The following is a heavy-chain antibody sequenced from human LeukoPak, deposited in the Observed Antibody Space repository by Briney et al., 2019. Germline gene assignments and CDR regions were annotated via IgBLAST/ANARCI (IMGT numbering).Heavy chain of an antibody. D-gene: IGHD5-24*01. CDR1: GFTFSSYS. J-gene: IGHJ3*02. Sequence: GGSLRLSCAASGFTFSSYSMNWVRQAPGRGLEWISYISGTSSIIYYTPSVKGRFTISRDNGKSSLYLQMNSLRDDDTAVYFCARGTWDGDRTFDIWGQGAMVTVSS. CDR3: ARGTWDGDRTFDI. CDR2: ISGTSSII. V-gene: IGHV3-48*02.